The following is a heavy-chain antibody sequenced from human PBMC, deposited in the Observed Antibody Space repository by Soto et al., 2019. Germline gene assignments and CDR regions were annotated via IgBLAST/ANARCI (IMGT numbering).Heavy chain of an antibody. V-gene: IGHV1-69*01. D-gene: IGHD5-18*01. CDR1: GDTFSSYA. CDR3: ARDLDERGYSYDYGRDAFDI. CDR2: IIPIFGTA. Sequence: AVKGSCTASGDTFSSYAISWVRQDTGQGLEWMGGIIPIFGTANYAQKFQGRVTITADESTSTAYMELSSLRSDDTAVFYCARDLDERGYSYDYGRDAFDIWGQGTMVTVS. J-gene: IGHJ3*02.